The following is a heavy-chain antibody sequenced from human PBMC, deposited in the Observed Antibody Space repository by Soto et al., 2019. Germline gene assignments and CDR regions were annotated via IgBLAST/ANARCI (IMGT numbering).Heavy chain of an antibody. D-gene: IGHD3-16*01. CDR1: GFTFGHYW. CDR3: TKDTFGAEDY. V-gene: IGHV3-74*01. Sequence: GGSLRLSFAASGFTFGHYWMHWVRQAPGKGLMWVSRINGDGSITNYADSVKGRFTISRDNAKNTLYLQMNSLRAEDTAVYYCTKDTFGAEDYWGQGTLVTVSS. CDR2: INGDGSIT. J-gene: IGHJ4*02.